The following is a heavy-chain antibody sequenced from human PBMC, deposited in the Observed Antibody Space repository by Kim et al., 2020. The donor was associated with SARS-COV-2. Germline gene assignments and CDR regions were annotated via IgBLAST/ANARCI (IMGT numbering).Heavy chain of an antibody. D-gene: IGHD1-26*01. V-gene: IGHV3-74*01. CDR1: GFTFSSYW. J-gene: IGHJ4*02. Sequence: GGSLRLSCAASGFTFSSYWMNWVRQAPGKGLVWVSSNNTDGSRTRHADSVKGRFTISRDNAKNTMYLQMNSLRVEDTAVYYCGREERMGGIDYWGQGALGAASS. CDR2: NNTDGSRT. CDR3: GREERMGGIDY.